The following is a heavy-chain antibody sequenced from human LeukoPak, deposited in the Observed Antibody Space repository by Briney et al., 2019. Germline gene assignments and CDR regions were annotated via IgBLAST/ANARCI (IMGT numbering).Heavy chain of an antibody. CDR1: GSSLRTNY. D-gene: IGHD3-22*01. V-gene: IGHV3-53*01. CDR3: VRAVHHLFYSDSSGYYGDAFDV. J-gene: IGHJ3*01. Sequence: GGSLRLSCAASGSSLRTNYMSCVRQAPGEGLECVSDLYSGGTILYADSVKGRFTISRANSRDTLHIQMNSLRVDDTAVYYCVRAVHHLFYSDSSGYYGDAFDVWGQGTVVTVSS. CDR2: LYSGGTI.